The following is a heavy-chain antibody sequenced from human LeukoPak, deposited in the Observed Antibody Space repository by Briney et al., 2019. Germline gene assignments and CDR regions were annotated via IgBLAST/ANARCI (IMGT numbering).Heavy chain of an antibody. CDR3: ARDFGQFVSVYYFDY. V-gene: IGHV1-46*01. Sequence: GASVKASCKASGYTFTSYYMHWVRQAPGQGLEWMGIINPSGGSTSYAQKFQGRVTMTRDMSTSTVYMELRSLRSEDTAVYYCARDFGQFVSVYYFDYWGQGTLVTVSS. CDR1: GYTFTSYY. D-gene: IGHD3-10*01. CDR2: INPSGGST. J-gene: IGHJ4*02.